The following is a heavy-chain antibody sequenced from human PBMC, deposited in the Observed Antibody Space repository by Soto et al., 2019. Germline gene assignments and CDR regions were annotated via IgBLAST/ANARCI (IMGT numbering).Heavy chain of an antibody. Sequence: SETLSLTCTVSGGSISSSSYYWGWIRQPPGKGLEWIGSIYYSGSTYYNPSLKSRVTISVDTSKNQFSLKLSSVTAADTAVYYCARDFHPIVVVPAAMLGYYYYYGMDVWGQGTTVTVSS. CDR1: GGSISSSSYY. V-gene: IGHV4-39*02. J-gene: IGHJ6*02. CDR3: ARDFHPIVVVPAAMLGYYYYYGMDV. CDR2: IYYSGST. D-gene: IGHD2-2*01.